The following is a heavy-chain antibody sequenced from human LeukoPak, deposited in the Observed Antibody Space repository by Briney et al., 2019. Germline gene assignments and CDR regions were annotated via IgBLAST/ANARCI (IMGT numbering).Heavy chain of an antibody. V-gene: IGHV1-69*13. D-gene: IGHD1-26*01. CDR3: AKGGSYYGSYYYYYMDV. CDR2: IIPIFGTA. J-gene: IGHJ6*03. Sequence: SVKVSCKASGGTFSSYAISWVRQAPGQGLEWMGGIIPIFGTANYAQKFQGRVTITADESTSTAYMELSRLRSDDTAVYYCAKGGSYYGSYYYYYMDVWAKGPRSPSP. CDR1: GGTFSSYA.